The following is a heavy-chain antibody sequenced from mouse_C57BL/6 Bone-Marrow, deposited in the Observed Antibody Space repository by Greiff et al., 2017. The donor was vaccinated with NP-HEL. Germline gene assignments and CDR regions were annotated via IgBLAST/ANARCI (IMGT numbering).Heavy chain of an antibody. J-gene: IGHJ2*01. CDR1: GYSITSGYY. CDR2: ISYDGSN. CDR3: ARSRWLPHYFDY. D-gene: IGHD2-3*01. Sequence: EVQRVESGPGLVKPSQSLSLTCSVTGYSITSGYYWNWIRQFPGNKLEWMGYISYDGSNNYNPSLKNRISITRDTSKNQFFLKLNSVTTEDTATYYCARSRWLPHYFDYWGQGTTLTVSS. V-gene: IGHV3-6*01.